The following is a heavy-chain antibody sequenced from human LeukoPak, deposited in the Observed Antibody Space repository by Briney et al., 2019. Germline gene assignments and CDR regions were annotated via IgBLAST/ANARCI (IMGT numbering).Heavy chain of an antibody. CDR3: ARGVCSGGSCYSARYDY. D-gene: IGHD2-15*01. J-gene: IGHJ4*02. V-gene: IGHV5-10-1*01. CDR1: GYRFTSYW. CDR2: IDPSDSYT. Sequence: RGESLEISCKGSGYRFTSYWISWVRQLPGKGLEWMGRIDPSDSYTNYSPSFQGHVTISADKSISTASLQWSSLNASDTAMYYCARGVCSGGSCYSARYDYWGQGTLVTVSS.